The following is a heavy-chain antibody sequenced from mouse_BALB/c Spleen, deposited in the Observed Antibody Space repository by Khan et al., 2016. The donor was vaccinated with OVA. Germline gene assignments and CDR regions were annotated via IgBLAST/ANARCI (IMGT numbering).Heavy chain of an antibody. D-gene: IGHD2-14*01. CDR1: GYAITSVYA. Sequence: EVELVESGPGLVKPSQSLSLTCTVTGYAITSVYAWNWIRQFPGNKLEWMGYISSTGSTSYNPSLKSRISITRDTSKNQFFLQLKSVTTEDTATYYCARSLYYSYGYALDCWGRGTSVTVSS. CDR3: ARSLYYSYGYALDC. J-gene: IGHJ4*01. V-gene: IGHV3-2*02. CDR2: ISSTGST.